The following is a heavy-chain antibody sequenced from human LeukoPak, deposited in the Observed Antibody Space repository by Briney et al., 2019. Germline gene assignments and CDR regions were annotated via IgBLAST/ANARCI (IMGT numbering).Heavy chain of an antibody. D-gene: IGHD3-3*01. J-gene: IGHJ6*02. V-gene: IGHV3-23*01. CDR3: ATGQVYDFWSGYYPGHYYGMDV. CDR2: ISGSGSGT. CDR1: GFTFSNYA. Sequence: GGSLRLSCSASGFTFSNYAMSWVRQAPGKGLEWVSGISGSGSGTYYADSVKGRFTISRDNSKNTLYLQMNSLRAEDTAVYYCATGQVYDFWSGYYPGHYYGMDVWGQGTTVTVSS.